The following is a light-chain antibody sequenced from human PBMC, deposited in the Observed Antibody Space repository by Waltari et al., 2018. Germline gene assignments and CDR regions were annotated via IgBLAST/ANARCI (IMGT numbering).Light chain of an antibody. V-gene: IGKV4-1*01. CDR3: QQYYSTPPT. Sequence: SSQRLVLRFNNNNYLAWYQQKPGPPPKLLIHWASTRESGVPDRFSGSGSGADFTLTISSLQAEDVAVYYCQQYYSTPPTFGQGTKLEIK. J-gene: IGKJ2*01. CDR1: QRLVLRFNNNNY. CDR2: WAS.